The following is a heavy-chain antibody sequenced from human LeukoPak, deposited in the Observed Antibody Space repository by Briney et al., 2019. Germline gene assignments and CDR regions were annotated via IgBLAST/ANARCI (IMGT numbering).Heavy chain of an antibody. D-gene: IGHD6-19*01. CDR3: ATRISGWRPEVDY. CDR1: GYTLTELS. CDR2: FDPEDGET. V-gene: IGHV1-24*01. J-gene: IGHJ4*02. Sequence: GASVKVSCKVSGYTLTELSMHWVRQAPGKGLEWMGGFDPEDGETIYAQKFQGRVTMTEDTSTDTAYMELGSLRSEDTAVYYCATRISGWRPEVDYWGQGTLVTVSA.